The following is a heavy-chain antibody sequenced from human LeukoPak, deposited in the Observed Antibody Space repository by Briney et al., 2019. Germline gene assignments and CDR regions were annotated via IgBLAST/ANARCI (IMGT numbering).Heavy chain of an antibody. D-gene: IGHD6-19*01. CDR3: AKSKRWLFRPYFDY. Sequence: GGSLRLSCAASGFTFSSYGMSWVRQAPGKGLEWVSAISGSGGSTYYADSVKGRFTISRDNSKNTLYLQMNSLRAEDTAVYYCAKSKRWLFRPYFDYWGQGTLVTVSS. CDR2: ISGSGGST. CDR1: GFTFSSYG. V-gene: IGHV3-23*01. J-gene: IGHJ4*02.